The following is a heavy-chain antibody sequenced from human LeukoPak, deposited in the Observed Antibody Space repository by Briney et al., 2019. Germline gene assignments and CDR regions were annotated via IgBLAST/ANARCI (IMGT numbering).Heavy chain of an antibody. J-gene: IGHJ6*03. D-gene: IGHD6-13*01. V-gene: IGHV1-2*02. CDR3: ARDQHSSSWAYYYYMDV. Sequence: ASVKVSCKASGYTFTGYYMHWVRQAPGQGLEWMGWINPNSGGTNYAQKFQGRVTMTRDTSISTAYMELSRLRSDDTAVYYCARDQHSSSWAYYYYMDVWGKGTTVTVSS. CDR2: INPNSGGT. CDR1: GYTFTGYY.